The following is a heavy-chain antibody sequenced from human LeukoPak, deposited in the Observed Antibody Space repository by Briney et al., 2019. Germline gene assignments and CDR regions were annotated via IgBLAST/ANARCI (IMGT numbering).Heavy chain of an antibody. CDR2: ISYDGSNK. V-gene: IGHV3-30-3*01. CDR1: GFTFSSYA. CDR3: AGGYYDFWSGYVDY. Sequence: PGGSLRLSCAASGFTFSSYAMHWVRQAPGKGLEWVAVISYDGSNKYYADSVKGRFTISRDNSKNTLYLQMNSLRAEDTAVYYCAGGYYDFWSGYVDYWGQGTLITVSS. D-gene: IGHD3-3*01. J-gene: IGHJ4*02.